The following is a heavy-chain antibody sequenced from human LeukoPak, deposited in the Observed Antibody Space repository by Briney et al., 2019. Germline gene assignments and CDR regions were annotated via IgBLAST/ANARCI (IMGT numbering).Heavy chain of an antibody. CDR1: AFTPSNYC. Sequence: GGSLRLSCVASAFTPSNYCMSWVRQAPGKGLEWVSTISGSGTGTYYADSVKGRFTISRDNSKNTVYLQMNSLRAEDTAVYYGAYCNLASPIKCSPDYWGQGTLVTVSS. V-gene: IGHV3-23*01. CDR3: AYCNLASPIKCSPDY. CDR2: ISGSGTGT. D-gene: IGHD2-21*02. J-gene: IGHJ4*02.